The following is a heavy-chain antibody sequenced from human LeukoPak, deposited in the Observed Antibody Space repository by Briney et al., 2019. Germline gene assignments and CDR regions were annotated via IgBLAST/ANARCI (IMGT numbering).Heavy chain of an antibody. CDR3: ARGYSYGPPWGY. D-gene: IGHD5-18*01. Sequence: PGGSLRLSCAASGFTFSDYYMSWIRQAPGKGLEWVSYITSSGSTIYYADSVKGRFTISRDNAKDSLYLYLQMNSLRAEDTAVYYCARGYSYGPPWGYWGQGTLVTVSS. CDR2: ITSSGSTI. V-gene: IGHV3-11*01. J-gene: IGHJ4*02. CDR1: GFTFSDYY.